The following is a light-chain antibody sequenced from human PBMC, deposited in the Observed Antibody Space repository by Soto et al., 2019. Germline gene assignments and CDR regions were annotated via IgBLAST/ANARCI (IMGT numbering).Light chain of an antibody. Sequence: EIVMTQSPATLSVSPGERATLSCRASQSVSSNLAWYQQKPGQAPRLLIYAASTRATGIPARFSGSGSGTEFTLTISSLQSEDFAVYYCQQYNNWPPMFGQGTKVDIK. CDR2: AAS. CDR1: QSVSSN. V-gene: IGKV3-15*01. J-gene: IGKJ1*01. CDR3: QQYNNWPPM.